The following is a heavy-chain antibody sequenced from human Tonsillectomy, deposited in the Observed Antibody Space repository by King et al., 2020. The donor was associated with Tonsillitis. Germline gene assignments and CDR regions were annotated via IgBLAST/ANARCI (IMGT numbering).Heavy chain of an antibody. CDR1: GFTFSSYN. CDR2: ISNDGNNK. D-gene: IGHD1-14*01. V-gene: IGHV3-30*04. Sequence: VQLVESGGGVVQPGRSLRLSCAASGFTFSSYNMHWVRQAPGKGLEWVAAISNDGNNKYYTDSVKGRFTISRDNSENTLYVQMNSLKDDDTAVYHCARDPHGGDRYHFDSWGQGTLVTVSS. CDR3: ARDPHGGDRYHFDS. J-gene: IGHJ4*02.